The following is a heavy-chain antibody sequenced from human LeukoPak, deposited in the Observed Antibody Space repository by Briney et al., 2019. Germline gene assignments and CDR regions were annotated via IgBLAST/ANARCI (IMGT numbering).Heavy chain of an antibody. CDR3: ARYGISSLDY. D-gene: IGHD6-6*01. CDR1: GFTFSTYS. CDR2: ISSSSTYI. J-gene: IGHJ4*02. Sequence: GGSLRLSCAASGFTFSTYSMNWVRQAPGRGLEWVSSISSSSTYIYYADSVKGRFTTSRDNAKNSLYLQMNSLRAEDTAVYYCARYGISSLDYWGQGTLVTVSS. V-gene: IGHV3-21*01.